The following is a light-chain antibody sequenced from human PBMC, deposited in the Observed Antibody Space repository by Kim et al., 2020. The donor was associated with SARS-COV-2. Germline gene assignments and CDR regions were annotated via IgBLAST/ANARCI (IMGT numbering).Light chain of an antibody. V-gene: IGKV2-28*01. CDR3: MQALKTPIS. CDR2: LGS. Sequence: DIVMTQSPLSLPVTPGEPASISCRSSQSLLHSNGYNYLDWYLQKPGQSPKLLIYLGSNRASGVPDRFSGSGSSTDFTLKISRMGAEDVGVYYCMQALKTPISFGQGTRLGIK. CDR1: QSLLHSNGYNY. J-gene: IGKJ5*01.